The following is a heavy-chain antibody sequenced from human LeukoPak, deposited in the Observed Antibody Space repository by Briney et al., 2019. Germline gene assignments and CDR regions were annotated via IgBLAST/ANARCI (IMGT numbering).Heavy chain of an antibody. CDR1: GGSISSSSCY. CDR3: ARLPPRIFHGWFDP. CDR2: IYYSGST. D-gene: IGHD2-15*01. Sequence: PSETLSLTCTVSGGSISSSSCYWGWIRQPPGKGLEWIGSIYYSGSTYYNPSLKSRVTISVDTSKNQFSLKLSSVTAADTAVYYCARLPPRIFHGWFDPWGQGTLVTVSS. V-gene: IGHV4-39*01. J-gene: IGHJ5*02.